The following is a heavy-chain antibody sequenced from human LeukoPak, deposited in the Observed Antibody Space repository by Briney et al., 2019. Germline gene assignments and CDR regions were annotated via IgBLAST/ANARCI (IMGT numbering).Heavy chain of an antibody. J-gene: IGHJ1*01. CDR1: GFTLSSYS. V-gene: IGHV3-64*01. Sequence: GGSLRLSCAASGFTLSSYSMHWVRQAPGKGLEFVSAISMNGRNTYYGNSMKGRFTISRDISKNTLYLQMGSLRPEDMAVYYCARVDSGSACASWGQGILVTVSS. CDR2: ISMNGRNT. CDR3: ARVDSGSACAS. D-gene: IGHD6-19*01.